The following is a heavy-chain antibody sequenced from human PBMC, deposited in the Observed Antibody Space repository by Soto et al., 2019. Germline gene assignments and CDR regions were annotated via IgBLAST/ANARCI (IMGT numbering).Heavy chain of an antibody. CDR1: GYTFTNYG. D-gene: IGHD3-10*01. Sequence: QVQLVQTGAEVKEPGASVKVSCKASGYTFTNYGISWVRQAPGPGLEWMGLISCNNGDANYVQSLRGRVTMTTDTSTSSVYMELRSLRADDTAVYYCARDGDGSGRHYEYWGQGHLVTVSS. CDR3: ARDGDGSGRHYEY. J-gene: IGHJ4*02. V-gene: IGHV1-18*01. CDR2: ISCNNGDA.